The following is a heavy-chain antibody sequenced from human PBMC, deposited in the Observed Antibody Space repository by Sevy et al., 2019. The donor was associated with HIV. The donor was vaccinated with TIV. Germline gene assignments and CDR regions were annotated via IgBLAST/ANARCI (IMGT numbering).Heavy chain of an antibody. CDR3: ARINGYYDSSGSFDY. Sequence: GGSLRLSCAASGFTFSSYWMSWVRQAPGKGLEWVANIKQDGSEKYYVDSVKGRLTISRDNAKNSLYLQMNSLRAEDTAVYYCARINGYYDSSGSFDYWGQGTLVTVSS. D-gene: IGHD3-22*01. CDR1: GFTFSSYW. CDR2: IKQDGSEK. V-gene: IGHV3-7*01. J-gene: IGHJ4*02.